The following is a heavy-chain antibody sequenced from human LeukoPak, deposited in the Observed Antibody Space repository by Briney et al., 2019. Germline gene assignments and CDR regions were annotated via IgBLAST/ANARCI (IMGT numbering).Heavy chain of an antibody. J-gene: IGHJ4*02. CDR1: GGSISSGGYY. V-gene: IGHV4-31*03. Sequence: SETLSLTCTVSGGSISSGGYYWSWIRQHPGKGLEWIGYIYYSGSTYYNPSLKSRVTIPVDTSKNQFSLKLSSVTAADTAVYYCARGVIRYFDWLRSPYFDYWGQGTLVTVSS. D-gene: IGHD3-9*01. CDR3: ARGVIRYFDWLRSPYFDY. CDR2: IYYSGST.